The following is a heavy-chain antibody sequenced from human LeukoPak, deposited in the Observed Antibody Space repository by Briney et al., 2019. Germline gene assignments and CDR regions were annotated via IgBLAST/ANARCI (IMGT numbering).Heavy chain of an antibody. J-gene: IGHJ4*02. CDR3: ARCKAGWSLWDS. CDR2: IRQDGNEK. CDR1: GFTFSSFA. Sequence: GGSLRLSCAASGFTFSSFAMSWVRQAPGKELEWVANIRQDGNEKLYMASAKGRFIISRDNTENSLYLQMNSLRDEDTAVYYCARCKAGWSLWDSWGQGTLVTVSS. V-gene: IGHV3-7*01. D-gene: IGHD6-19*01.